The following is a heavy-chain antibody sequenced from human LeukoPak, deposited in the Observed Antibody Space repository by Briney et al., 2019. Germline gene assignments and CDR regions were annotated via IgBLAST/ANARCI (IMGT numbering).Heavy chain of an antibody. Sequence: GGSLRLSCAASGFIFSGSAMHWVRQASGKGLEWVGRIRSKANSYATAYAASVKGRFTISRDDSKNTAYLQMNSLKTEDTAVYYCTRWWWDPRVGGYNYYMDVWGKGTTVTISS. J-gene: IGHJ6*03. CDR3: TRWWWDPRVGGYNYYMDV. CDR1: GFIFSGSA. V-gene: IGHV3-73*01. D-gene: IGHD2-21*01. CDR2: IRSKANSYAT.